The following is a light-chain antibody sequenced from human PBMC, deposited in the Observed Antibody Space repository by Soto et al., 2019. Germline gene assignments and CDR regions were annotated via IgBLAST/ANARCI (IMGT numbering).Light chain of an antibody. Sequence: EIVMTQSPATLSVSPGERATLSCRASQSVSSNLAWYQQKPGQAPRLLIYGASSRATGIPVRFSGSGSGTEFTLTISSLQSEDFAVYYCHHYNTYSTFGQGTKVDTK. J-gene: IGKJ1*01. CDR2: GAS. V-gene: IGKV3-15*01. CDR1: QSVSSN. CDR3: HHYNTYST.